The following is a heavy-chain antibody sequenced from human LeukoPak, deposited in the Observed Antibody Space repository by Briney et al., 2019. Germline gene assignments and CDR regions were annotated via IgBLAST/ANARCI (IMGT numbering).Heavy chain of an antibody. CDR1: GFTFSSYC. D-gene: IGHD3-10*01. CDR3: ARGDGATPPDAFDI. J-gene: IGHJ3*02. V-gene: IGHV3-21*01. Sequence: GSLRLPCAASGFTFSSYCMNWVRQAPGKGLQWVSSISSSSSYIYYADSVKGRFTISRDNAKNSLYLQMNSLRGEDTAVYYCARGDGATPPDAFDIWGQGTMVTVSP. CDR2: ISSSSSYI.